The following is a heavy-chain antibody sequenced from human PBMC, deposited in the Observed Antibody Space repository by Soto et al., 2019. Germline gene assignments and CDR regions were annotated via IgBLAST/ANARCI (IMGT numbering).Heavy chain of an antibody. V-gene: IGHV1-18*01. D-gene: IGHD3-16*01. Sequence: QVQLVQSGAEVRKPGASVKVSCKASGYTFTTYGISWVRQAPGQGLEWMGWISGYNGHTKYAQKLQGRFTTTRKPPTTTGYIDRRSLRSYDKAVYYWAREGEMVYYYYGLAVWGQGPTVTVSS. CDR3: AREGEMVYYYYGLAV. J-gene: IGHJ6*02. CDR2: ISGYNGHT. CDR1: GYTFTTYG.